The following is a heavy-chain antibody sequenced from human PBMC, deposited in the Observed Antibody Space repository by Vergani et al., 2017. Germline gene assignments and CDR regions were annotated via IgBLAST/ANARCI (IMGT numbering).Heavy chain of an antibody. Sequence: QVQLQQWGAGLLKPSETLSLTCAVYGGSFSGYYWSWIRQPPGKGLEWIGEINHSGSTNSNPSLKSRVTIAVDTSKNQFSRKLSSVTAADTAVYYCARGKTPPIVVVIGDAFDIWGQGTMVTVSS. D-gene: IGHD3-22*01. CDR3: ARGKTPPIVVVIGDAFDI. J-gene: IGHJ3*02. CDR1: GGSFSGYY. V-gene: IGHV4-34*01. CDR2: INHSGST.